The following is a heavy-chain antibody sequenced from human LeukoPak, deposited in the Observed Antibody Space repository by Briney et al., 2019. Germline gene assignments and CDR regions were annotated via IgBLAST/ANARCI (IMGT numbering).Heavy chain of an antibody. J-gene: IGHJ6*03. CDR2: ISSSGSTI. V-gene: IGHV3-11*01. CDR3: ARDGYDFWSGYYYYYMDV. D-gene: IGHD3-3*01. CDR1: GFTFSDYY. Sequence: GGSLRLYCAASGFTFSDYYMSWLRQAPGKGLEWVSYISSSGSTIYYADSVKGRFTISRDNAKSSLYLQMNSLRAEDTAVYYCARDGYDFWSGYYYYYMDVWGKGTTVTVSS.